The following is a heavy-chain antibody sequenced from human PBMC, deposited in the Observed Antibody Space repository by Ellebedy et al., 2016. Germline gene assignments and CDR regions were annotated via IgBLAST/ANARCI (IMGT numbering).Heavy chain of an antibody. CDR1: GGSINSVGDY. D-gene: IGHD6-19*01. CDR3: ARGKGGIAVVPHYMDV. V-gene: IGHV4-31*03. J-gene: IGHJ6*03. Sequence: SETLSLTXNVSGGSINSVGDYWSWIRQHPGKGLEWIGYIYYSGSTHYNPPLQSRVTISVDTSKNQFALKLSSVTAADTAVYYCARGKGGIAVVPHYMDVWGKGTTVTVSS. CDR2: IYYSGST.